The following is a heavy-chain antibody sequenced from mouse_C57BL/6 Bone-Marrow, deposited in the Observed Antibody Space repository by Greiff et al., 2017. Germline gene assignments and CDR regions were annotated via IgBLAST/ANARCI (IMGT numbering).Heavy chain of an antibody. V-gene: IGHV1-31*01. CDR2: IYPYNGVS. J-gene: IGHJ3*01. CDR3: ARDERGCELAY. Sequence: VHVKQSGPELVKPGASVKISCKASGYSFTGYYMHWVKQSPGNILDWIGYIYPYNGVSSYNQKFKGKATLTVDKSSSTAYMELRSLTSEDSAVYYCARDERGCELAYWGQGTLVTVSA. CDR1: GYSFTGYY.